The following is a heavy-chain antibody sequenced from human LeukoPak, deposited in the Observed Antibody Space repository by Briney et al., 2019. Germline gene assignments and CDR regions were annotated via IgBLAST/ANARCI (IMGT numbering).Heavy chain of an antibody. V-gene: IGHV4-39*01. J-gene: IGHJ3*02. CDR2: IYYSGST. CDR3: AGGRCSSTSCADAFDI. Sequence: SETLSLTCTVSGGSISSSCYYWGWIRQPPGKGLEWIGSIYYSGSTYYNPSLKSRVTISVDTSKNQFSLKLSSVTAADTAVYYCAGGRCSSTSCADAFDIWGQGTMVTVSS. D-gene: IGHD2-2*01. CDR1: GGSISSSCYY.